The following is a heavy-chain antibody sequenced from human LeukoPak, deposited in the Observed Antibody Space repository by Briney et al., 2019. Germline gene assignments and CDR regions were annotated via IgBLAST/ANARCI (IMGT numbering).Heavy chain of an antibody. J-gene: IGHJ4*02. Sequence: GRSLRLSCAASGFTFSSYAMSWVRQAPGKGLEWVGRIKSKTDGGTTDYAAPVKGRFTISRDDSKNTLYLQMNSLKTEDTAVYYCTTGIYSSGGVWGQGTLVTVSS. CDR2: IKSKTDGGTT. CDR1: GFTFSSYA. D-gene: IGHD6-19*01. V-gene: IGHV3-15*01. CDR3: TTGIYSSGGV.